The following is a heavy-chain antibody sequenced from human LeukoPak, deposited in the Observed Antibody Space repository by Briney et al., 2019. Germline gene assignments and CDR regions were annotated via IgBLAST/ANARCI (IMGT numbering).Heavy chain of an antibody. CDR1: GFTFSSYG. Sequence: PGGSLRLSCAASGFTFSSYGMHWVRQAPGKGLEWVAVISYDGSNKYYADSVKGQFAISRDNSKNTLYLQMNSLRAEDTAVYYCAKGGGQQQPFDYWGQGTLVTVSS. CDR2: ISYDGSNK. CDR3: AKGGGQQQPFDY. V-gene: IGHV3-30*18. J-gene: IGHJ4*02. D-gene: IGHD6-13*01.